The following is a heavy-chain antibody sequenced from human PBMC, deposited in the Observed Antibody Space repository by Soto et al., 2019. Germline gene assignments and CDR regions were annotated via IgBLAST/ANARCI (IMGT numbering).Heavy chain of an antibody. V-gene: IGHV1-69*06. CDR1: GGTFSSYS. CDR3: AREGGTREGRGVFFC. CDR2: ITPIFGTV. D-gene: IGHD3-16*01. J-gene: IGHJ4*02. Sequence: SVKVSCKASGGTFSSYSFSWVRQAPGQGLEWMGGITPIFGTVHYAQKFRGRVTITADKSTSIVHMELSSLRSEDTDVFYCAREGGTREGRGVFFCWGQGTLVTFCS.